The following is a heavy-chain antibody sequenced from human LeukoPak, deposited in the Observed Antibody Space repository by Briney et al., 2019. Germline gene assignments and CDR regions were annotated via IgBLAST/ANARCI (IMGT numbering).Heavy chain of an antibody. CDR3: ARDPNGDYVGAFDI. D-gene: IGHD4-17*01. J-gene: IGHJ3*02. Sequence: GGSLRLSCAASGFTFSSYAMHWVRQAPGKGLEWVAVIPYDGSNKYYADSVRGRFTVSRDNSKNTLFLQMSRLRADDTAVYYCARDPNGDYVGAFDILGQGTMVTVSS. V-gene: IGHV3-30-3*01. CDR1: GFTFSSYA. CDR2: IPYDGSNK.